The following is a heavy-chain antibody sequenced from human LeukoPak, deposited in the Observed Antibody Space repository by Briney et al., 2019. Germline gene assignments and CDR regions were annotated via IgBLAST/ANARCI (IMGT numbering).Heavy chain of an antibody. D-gene: IGHD1-26*01. CDR1: GFTFDDYA. Sequence: GGSLRLSCAASGFTFDDYAMHWVRQAPGKGLEWVSGISWNSGSIGYADSVKGRFTISRGNAKNSLYVQMNSLRAEDTALYYCAKDAVVGATTFFDYWGQGTLVTVSS. J-gene: IGHJ4*02. CDR2: ISWNSGSI. V-gene: IGHV3-9*01. CDR3: AKDAVVGATTFFDY.